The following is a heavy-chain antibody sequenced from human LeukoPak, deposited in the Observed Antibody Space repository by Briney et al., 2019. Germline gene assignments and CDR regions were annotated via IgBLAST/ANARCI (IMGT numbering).Heavy chain of an antibody. CDR3: AKDWGGGSMIRGVIDY. D-gene: IGHD3-10*01. V-gene: IGHV3-9*01. CDR1: GFTFSSYS. Sequence: GGSLRLSCAASGFTFSSYSMNWVRQAPGKGLEWVTGISWNSGSIGYADSVKGRFTISRDNAKNSLYLQMSSLRAEDTALYYCAKDWGGGSMIRGVIDYWGQGTLVTVSS. J-gene: IGHJ4*02. CDR2: ISWNSGSI.